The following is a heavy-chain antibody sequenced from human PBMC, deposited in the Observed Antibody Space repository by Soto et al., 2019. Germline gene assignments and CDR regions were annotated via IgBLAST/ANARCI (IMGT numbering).Heavy chain of an antibody. CDR1: GGSSRAYH. V-gene: IGHV4-34*01. J-gene: IGHJ2*01. Sequence: SETLSLTCSVYGGSSRAYHWSWIRQSPGEGLEWIGEFSYSGSLNYNPSLKRRVAVSLDTSTDHFSLTMTSVTAADTGVYFCSGGPRYWSFALWGRGTLVTVSS. D-gene: IGHD1-20*01. CDR3: SGGPRYWSFAL. CDR2: FSYSGSL.